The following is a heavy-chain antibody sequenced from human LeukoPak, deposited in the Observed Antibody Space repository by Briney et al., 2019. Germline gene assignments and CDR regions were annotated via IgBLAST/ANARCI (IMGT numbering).Heavy chain of an antibody. J-gene: IGHJ4*02. CDR2: ISGSGGST. Sequence: PGGSLRLSGAASGFTFSSYAMSWVRQAPGKGLEWVSAISGSGGSTYYADSVKGRFTISRDNSKNTLYLQMNSLRAEDTAVYYCAKDAIGYYDSSGFFHWGQGTLVTVSS. V-gene: IGHV3-23*01. CDR3: AKDAIGYYDSSGFFH. D-gene: IGHD3-22*01. CDR1: GFTFSSYA.